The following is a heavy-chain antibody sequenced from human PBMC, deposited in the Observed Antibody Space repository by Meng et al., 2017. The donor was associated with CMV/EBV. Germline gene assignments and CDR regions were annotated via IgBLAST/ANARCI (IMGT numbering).Heavy chain of an antibody. CDR3: ARIAAAGRFDY. CDR1: GFSLSTSGVG. CDR2: IYWDDDK. Sequence: QITSKESGPPLVKPHQTLTLTCTFSGFSLSTSGVGVGWIRQPPGKALEWLALIYWDDDKRYSPSLKSRLTITKDTSKNQVVLTMTNMDPVDTATYYCARIAAAGRFDYWGQGTLVTVSS. V-gene: IGHV2-5*02. J-gene: IGHJ4*02. D-gene: IGHD6-13*01.